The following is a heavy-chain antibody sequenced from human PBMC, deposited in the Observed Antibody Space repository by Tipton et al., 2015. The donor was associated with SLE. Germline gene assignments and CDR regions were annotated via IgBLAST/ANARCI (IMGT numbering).Heavy chain of an antibody. V-gene: IGHV4-61*05. CDR2: IYYTGST. Sequence: TLSLTCTVSGGSISRSSYFWWAWIRQPPGKGLEWIGYIYYTGSTKYNPSLKSRVAISVDMSKNQFSLKLNSVTAADTAVYYCANFGSGGFDYWGQGILVTVSS. J-gene: IGHJ4*02. CDR3: ANFGSGGFDY. CDR1: GGSISRSSYF. D-gene: IGHD6-19*01.